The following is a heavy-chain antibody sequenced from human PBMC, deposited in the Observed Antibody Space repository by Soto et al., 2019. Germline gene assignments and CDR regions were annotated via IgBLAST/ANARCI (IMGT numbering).Heavy chain of an antibody. D-gene: IGHD2-2*01. CDR1: GFTFNTFR. J-gene: IGHJ4*02. CDR3: AKSPNFFFSSKHRYTYYFDY. CDR2: ISYDGSDK. V-gene: IGHV3-30*18. Sequence: LKLSCAASGFTFNTFRMHWVRQAPGKGLERVAVISYDGSDKYYSDSVRGRFTISRDNSMNTLYLQMNSLRTEDTAVYYCAKSPNFFFSSKHRYTYYFDYWGQGTLVTLSS.